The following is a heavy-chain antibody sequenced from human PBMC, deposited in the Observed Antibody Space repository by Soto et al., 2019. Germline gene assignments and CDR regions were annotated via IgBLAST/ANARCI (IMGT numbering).Heavy chain of an antibody. CDR3: ARDPIGYGGWFDP. Sequence: SETRSLTCTVCGGCISGYYWSWIRQPPGKGLEWIGYIYYSGSTNYNPSLKSRVTISVDTSKNQFSLKLSSVTAADTAVYYCARDPIGYGGWFDPWGQGTLVTVSS. CDR1: GGCISGYY. CDR2: IYYSGST. J-gene: IGHJ5*02. V-gene: IGHV4-59*01. D-gene: IGHD5-12*01.